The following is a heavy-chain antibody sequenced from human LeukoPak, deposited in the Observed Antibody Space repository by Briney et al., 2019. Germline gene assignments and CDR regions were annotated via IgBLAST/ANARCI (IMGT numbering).Heavy chain of an antibody. D-gene: IGHD3-22*01. Sequence: GGSLRLSCAASQCTFSSYWMSWVRQAPGKGLEWVANIKQDGSEKYYVDSVKGRFTISRDNAKNSLYLQMNSLRAEDTAVYYCTTVDYYDSGDYYYYYYMDVWGKGTTVTISS. J-gene: IGHJ6*03. CDR2: IKQDGSEK. CDR1: QCTFSSYW. CDR3: TTVDYYDSGDYYYYYYMDV. V-gene: IGHV3-7*01.